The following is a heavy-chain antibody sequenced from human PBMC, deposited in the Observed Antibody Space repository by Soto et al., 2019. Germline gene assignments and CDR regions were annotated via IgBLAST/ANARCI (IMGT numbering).Heavy chain of an antibody. CDR1: GFTFSNFG. Sequence: QVQLVESGGGVVQPGRSLRLSCAASGFTFSNFGIHWVRQAPGKGPEWLAAISYDGSTEDYVDSVKGRFTISRDNPKNTRYLQTNSLRLEDKAVYYCAKGASLNFDVLVIDWGPGNLVTVSS. D-gene: IGHD3-9*01. CDR2: ISYDGSTE. V-gene: IGHV3-30*18. J-gene: IGHJ4*02. CDR3: AKGASLNFDVLVID.